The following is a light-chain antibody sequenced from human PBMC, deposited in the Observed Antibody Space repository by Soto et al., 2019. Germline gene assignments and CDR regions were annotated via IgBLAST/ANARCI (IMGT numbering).Light chain of an antibody. Sequence: QAVVTQSPSASASLGASVKLTCTLSSGHSSYAIAWHQQQPEKGPRYLMKLDSDGSHTKGDAIPDRFSGSSSGAERYLTISSLQSEDEADYYCQTWGTGIHVVLGGGTKLTVL. J-gene: IGLJ2*01. V-gene: IGLV4-69*01. CDR1: SGHSSYA. CDR2: LDSDGSH. CDR3: QTWGTGIHVV.